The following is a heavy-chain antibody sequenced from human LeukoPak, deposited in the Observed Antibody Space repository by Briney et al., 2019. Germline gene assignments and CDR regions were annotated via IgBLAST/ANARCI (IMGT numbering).Heavy chain of an antibody. D-gene: IGHD3-22*01. CDR2: IYCSGST. J-gene: IGHJ3*02. CDR3: ARARNYYDSSDYYYEGDAFDI. Sequence: SETLSLTCTVSGGSISSYHWSWIRQPPGKGLECIGFIYCSGSTNYNPPLKSRVTISVDTSKSQFSLKLSSVTAADTAVYYCARARNYYDSSDYYYEGDAFDIWGQGTMVTLSS. CDR1: GGSISSYH. V-gene: IGHV4-59*01.